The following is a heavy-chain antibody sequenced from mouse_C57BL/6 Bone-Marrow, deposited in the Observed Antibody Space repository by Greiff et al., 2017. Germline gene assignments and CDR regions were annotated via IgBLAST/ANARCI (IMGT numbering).Heavy chain of an antibody. D-gene: IGHD1-1*01. CDR1: GFTFSDYY. V-gene: IGHV5-16*01. Sequence: DVKLVESEGGLVQPGSSMKLSCTASGFTFSDYYMAWVRQVPEKGLEWVANINYDGSSTYYLDSLKSRFIISEDNAKNILYLQMSSLKSEDTATYYCARDLLRAMDYWGQGTSVTVSS. CDR2: INYDGSST. J-gene: IGHJ4*01. CDR3: ARDLLRAMDY.